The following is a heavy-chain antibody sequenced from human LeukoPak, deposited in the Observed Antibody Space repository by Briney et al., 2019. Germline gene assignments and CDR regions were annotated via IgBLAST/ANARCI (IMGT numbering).Heavy chain of an antibody. J-gene: IGHJ4*02. CDR2: ISSSSSYI. CDR3: ARRLAGDSFDY. CDR1: GFSFSTYS. V-gene: IGHV3-21*01. Sequence: GGSLRLSCTASGFSFSTYSMNWVRQAPGKGLECVSSISSSSSYIYYADSVKGRFTISRDNAKNSLYLQMNSLRAEDTAVYYCARRLAGDSFDYWGQGTLVTVSS.